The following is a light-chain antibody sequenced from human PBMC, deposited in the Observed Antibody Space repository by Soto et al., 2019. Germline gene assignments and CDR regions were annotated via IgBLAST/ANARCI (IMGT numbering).Light chain of an antibody. Sequence: QSVLTRPPSVSGAPGQRVTISCTGSSSNIGAGYDVHWYQQLPGTAPKLLIYGNSNRPSGVPDRFSGSKSGTSASLAITALQAEDEADDYCRSYDSSLSGSAVFGGGTKLTVL. CDR1: SSNIGAGYD. CDR2: GNS. CDR3: RSYDSSLSGSAV. V-gene: IGLV1-40*01. J-gene: IGLJ2*01.